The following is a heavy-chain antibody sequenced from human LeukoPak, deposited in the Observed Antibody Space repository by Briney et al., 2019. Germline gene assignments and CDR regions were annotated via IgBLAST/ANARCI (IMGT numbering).Heavy chain of an antibody. J-gene: IGHJ4*02. CDR3: ARALDSLGGLSLPDY. CDR2: IHPSTGHP. CDR1: GYSFTNYA. D-gene: IGHD3-16*02. V-gene: IGHV7-4-1*02. Sequence: ASVKVSCKASGYSFTNYAMNWVRQAPGRGLEFMGWIHPSTGHPSYAQGFSGRFVFSLDTSVTTTYLQISDLKADDTAVYFCARALDSLGGLSLPDYWGQGTLVTVSS.